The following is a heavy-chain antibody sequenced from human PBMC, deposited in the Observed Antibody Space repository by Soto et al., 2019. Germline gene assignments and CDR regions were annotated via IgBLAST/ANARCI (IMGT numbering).Heavy chain of an antibody. V-gene: IGHV3-23*01. D-gene: IGHD3-22*01. CDR1: GYTFSSYS. CDR3: AKDRAYFYDSSGYSDY. J-gene: IGHJ4*02. CDR2: ISGSGGST. Sequence: GGPLRLSCAASGYTFSSYSIRWVHQAPGKGLEWVSAISGSGGSTYYADSVKGRLTISRDNSKNTLYLQMSSLRAEDTAVYYCAKDRAYFYDSSGYSDYWGQGTLVTVSS.